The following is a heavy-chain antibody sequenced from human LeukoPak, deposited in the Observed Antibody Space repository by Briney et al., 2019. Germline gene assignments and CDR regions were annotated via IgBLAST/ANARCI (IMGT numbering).Heavy chain of an antibody. J-gene: IGHJ6*01. CDR1: GFSFSSFG. D-gene: IGHD1-7*01. V-gene: IGHV3-30*18. CDR3: AKSIIGTAPFHYGMDV. CDR2: ISYDGSSK. Sequence: PGGSLRLSCAASGFSFSSFGMHWVRQAPGKGLEWVAVISYDGSSKYYADSVKGRFTLGSDHSKNAMYLQMNSLRTEDTALYYCAKSIIGTAPFHYGMDVWGQGSTVSVSA.